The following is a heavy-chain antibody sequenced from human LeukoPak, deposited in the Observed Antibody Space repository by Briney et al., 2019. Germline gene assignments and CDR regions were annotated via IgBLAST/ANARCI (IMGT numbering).Heavy chain of an antibody. CDR1: GFTFSSYW. J-gene: IGHJ4*02. CDR2: IKQDGSEK. CDR3: ARDLVVGLFDY. Sequence: GGSLRLSCAASGFTFSSYWMTWVRQAPGKGLEWVANIKQDGSEKYYVDSVKGRFTISRDNAKKSLYLQMNSLRAEDKAVYYCARDLVVGLFDYWGQGTLVTVSS. D-gene: IGHD1-26*01. V-gene: IGHV3-7*01.